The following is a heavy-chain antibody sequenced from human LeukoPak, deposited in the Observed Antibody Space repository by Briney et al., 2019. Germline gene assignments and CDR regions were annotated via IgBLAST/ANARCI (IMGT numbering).Heavy chain of an antibody. V-gene: IGHV3-43*02. CDR3: AKESGKLDY. J-gene: IGHJ4*02. Sequence: GGSLRLSCVVSGINFADYAMHWVRQPPGKGLEWVSLISADGGSTFSADSVKGRFSISRDNSKNSPYLQMNSLRSEDTAMYYCAKESGKLDYWGQGTLVAVSS. CDR2: ISADGGST. CDR1: GINFADYA.